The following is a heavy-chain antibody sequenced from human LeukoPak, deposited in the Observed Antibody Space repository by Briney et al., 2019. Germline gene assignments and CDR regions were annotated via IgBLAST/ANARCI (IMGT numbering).Heavy chain of an antibody. V-gene: IGHV4-4*02. CDR1: GGSINSSNW. Sequence: PSGTLSLTCAVSGGSINSSNWWSWVRQPPGKGLEWIGEIYHSGSTNYNPSFKSRITISVDKSKNQFSLKLSSVTAADTAVYYCARHDAYYYDSSGYFSYWGQGTLVTVSS. J-gene: IGHJ4*02. CDR3: ARHDAYYYDSSGYFSY. D-gene: IGHD3-22*01. CDR2: IYHSGST.